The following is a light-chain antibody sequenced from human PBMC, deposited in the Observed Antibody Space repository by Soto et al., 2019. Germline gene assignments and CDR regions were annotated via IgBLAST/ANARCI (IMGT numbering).Light chain of an antibody. Sequence: EIVVTQSPALLSVSPGERVTLSCRASQSVISSIAWYQQKLGQAPRLLIYGASSRATGIPDRFSGSGSGTDFTLTISRLEPEDFAVYHCQQYGSSPLWTFGQGTKV. J-gene: IGKJ1*01. CDR3: QQYGSSPLWT. CDR1: QSVISS. CDR2: GAS. V-gene: IGKV3-20*01.